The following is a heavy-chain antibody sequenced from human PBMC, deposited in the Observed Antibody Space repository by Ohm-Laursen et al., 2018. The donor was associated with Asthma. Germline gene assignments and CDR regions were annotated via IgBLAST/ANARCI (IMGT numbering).Heavy chain of an antibody. V-gene: IGHV3-30*18. CDR1: GFTFSSYG. J-gene: IGHJ6*02. Sequence: SLRLSCTAPGFTFSSYGMHWVRQAPGKGLEWVAVISYDGSNKYYADSVKGRFTISRDNSKNTLYLQMNSLRDEDTALYYYAKALVGAPLYYHYYGMDVWGQGTTVTVSS. CDR3: AKALVGAPLYYHYYGMDV. CDR2: ISYDGSNK. D-gene: IGHD1-26*01.